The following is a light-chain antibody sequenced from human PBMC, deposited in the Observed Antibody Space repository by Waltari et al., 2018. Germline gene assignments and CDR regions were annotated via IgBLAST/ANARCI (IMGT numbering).Light chain of an antibody. CDR1: QSVGRA. V-gene: IGKV3-20*01. J-gene: IGKJ1*01. CDR2: DAS. Sequence: EIVLTQSPGTLALSPRERATLSCRASQSVGRALAWYQQKPGQAPRLRIYDASSRATGISDKFSGSGSGTDFSLTISRVEPEDFAVYFCQMYVRLPVTFGQGTKVEVK. CDR3: QMYVRLPVT.